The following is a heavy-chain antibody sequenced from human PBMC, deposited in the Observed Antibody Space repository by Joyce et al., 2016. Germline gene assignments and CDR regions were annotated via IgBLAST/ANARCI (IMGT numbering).Heavy chain of an antibody. V-gene: IGHV4-39*07. J-gene: IGHJ6*02. D-gene: IGHD2/OR15-2a*01. CDR1: GASISTSSYY. CDR2: IYYRGST. CDR3: AREGKNFYEVSTYYGMDV. Sequence: QHQLQESGPGLVKPSETLSLTCSVSGASISTSSYYWAWIRQSPGKGLEWIGSIYYRGSTYYNPSLSSRVTISRDTSKNQFSLKGTSVTAADTAVYYCAREGKNFYEVSTYYGMDVWGQGTTVIVSS.